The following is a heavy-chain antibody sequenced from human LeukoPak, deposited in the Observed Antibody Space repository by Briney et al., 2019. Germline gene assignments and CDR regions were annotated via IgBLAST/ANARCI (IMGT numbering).Heavy chain of an antibody. J-gene: IGHJ4*02. D-gene: IGHD1-26*01. CDR3: ARELVGKQDLDY. CDR1: GFTFSIYA. Sequence: GGSLRLSCAASGFTFSIYAIHWVRQAPGKGLEWVALISLDGTNKYYADSVKGRFTISRDNSQNTLYLLMNSLRAEDTAVYYCARELVGKQDLDYWGQGTLVTVSS. CDR2: ISLDGTNK. V-gene: IGHV3-30-3*01.